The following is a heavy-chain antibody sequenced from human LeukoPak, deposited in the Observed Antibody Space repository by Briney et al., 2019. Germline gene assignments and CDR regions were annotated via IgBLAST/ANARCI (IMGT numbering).Heavy chain of an antibody. V-gene: IGHV3-53*01. CDR3: ARDGSSFDI. Sequence: GGSLRLSYAASGFPDSSNFVSCVRDATGKGLECVSVIYSWGSTYHADSVKGRLNISRDNSKHMVYLQMMSLRAEDTAVYYCARDGSSFDIWGQGTMVTVSS. CDR2: IYSWGST. CDR1: GFPDSSNF. J-gene: IGHJ3*02. D-gene: IGHD3-10*01.